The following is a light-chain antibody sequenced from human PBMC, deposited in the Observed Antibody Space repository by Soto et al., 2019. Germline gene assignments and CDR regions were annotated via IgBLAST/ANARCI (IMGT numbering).Light chain of an antibody. CDR2: CNN. CDR3: AAWDDSLNGHVV. CDR1: SSNIGRNT. Sequence: QSVLTQPPSASGTPGQRVTISCAGSSSNIGRNTVNWYHQLPGAAPKLLIYCNNQRPSGVPDRFSGSKSGTSASLAISGLQSEDEADYYCAAWDDSLNGHVVFGGGTKVTVL. J-gene: IGLJ2*01. V-gene: IGLV1-44*01.